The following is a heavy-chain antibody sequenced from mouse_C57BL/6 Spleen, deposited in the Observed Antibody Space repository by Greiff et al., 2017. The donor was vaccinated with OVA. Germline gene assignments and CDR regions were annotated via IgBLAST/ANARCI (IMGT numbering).Heavy chain of an antibody. CDR1: GFTFSSYA. J-gene: IGHJ1*03. CDR2: ISDGGSYT. CDR3: ARRHYYGSSLDWYFDV. V-gene: IGHV5-4*01. D-gene: IGHD1-1*01. Sequence: EVQGVESGGGLVKPGGSLKLSCAASGFTFSSYAMSWVRQTPEKRLEWVATISDGGSYTYYPDNVQGRFTISRDNAKNNLYLQMSHRKSEDTAMYYCARRHYYGSSLDWYFDVWGTGTTVTVSS.